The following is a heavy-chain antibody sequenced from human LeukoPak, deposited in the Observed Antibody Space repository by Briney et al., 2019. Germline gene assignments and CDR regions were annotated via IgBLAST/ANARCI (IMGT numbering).Heavy chain of an antibody. CDR3: AKFYPLGPLGYYYYYGMDV. CDR2: ISGNGGNT. J-gene: IGHJ6*02. Sequence: GGSLRLSCAASGFTFSSHAMHWVRQAPGKGLEYVSAISGNGGNTWYRSSVKGRFTISRDNSKNTLYLQMNSLRAEDTAVYYCAKFYPLGPLGYYYYYGMDVWGQGTTVTVSS. D-gene: IGHD2/OR15-2a*01. CDR1: GFTFSSHA. V-gene: IGHV3-64*01.